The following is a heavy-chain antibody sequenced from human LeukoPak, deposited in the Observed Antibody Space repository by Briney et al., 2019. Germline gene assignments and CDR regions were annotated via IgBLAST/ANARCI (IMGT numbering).Heavy chain of an antibody. CDR1: GYTFTGYY. CDR2: ISAYNGNT. J-gene: IGHJ4*02. CDR3: ARVKSSGVVVPDY. V-gene: IGHV1-18*04. D-gene: IGHD2-15*01. Sequence: ASVKVSCKASGYTFTGYYMHWVRQAPGQGLEWMGWISAYNGNTNYAQKLQGRVTMTTDTSTSTAYMELRSLRSDDTAVYYCARVKSSGVVVPDYWGQGTLVTVSS.